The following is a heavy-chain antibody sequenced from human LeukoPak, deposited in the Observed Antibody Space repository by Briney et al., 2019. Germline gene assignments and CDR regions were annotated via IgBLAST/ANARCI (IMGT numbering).Heavy chain of an antibody. CDR3: AREYHYGSGSYYNDYYYYYMDV. J-gene: IGHJ6*03. CDR2: IYTSGST. CDR1: GGSISSYY. V-gene: IGHV4-4*07. Sequence: SETLSLTCAVSGGSISSYYWSWIRQPAGKGLEWIGRIYTSGSTNYNPSLKSRVTMSVDTSKNQFSLKLSSVTAADTAVYYCAREYHYGSGSYYNDYYYYYMDVWGKGTTVTISS. D-gene: IGHD3-10*01.